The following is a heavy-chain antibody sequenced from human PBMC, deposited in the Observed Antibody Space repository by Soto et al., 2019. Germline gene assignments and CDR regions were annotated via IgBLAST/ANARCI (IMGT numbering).Heavy chain of an antibody. J-gene: IGHJ4*02. Sequence: QLQLQESGSGLVKPSQTLSLTCAVSGGSISSGGYSWSWIRQPPGKGLEGIGYISHSGSTYYNPSLKSRVPIALVRSKHQFCLEMSSVTAADTAVYCSAAGGGLPRIYWGQGTLVTVSS. CDR2: ISHSGST. CDR1: GGSISSGGYS. V-gene: IGHV4-30-2*01. CDR3: AAGGGLPRIY. D-gene: IGHD5-12*01.